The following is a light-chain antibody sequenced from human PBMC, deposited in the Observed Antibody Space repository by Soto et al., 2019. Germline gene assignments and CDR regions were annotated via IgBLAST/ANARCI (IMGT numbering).Light chain of an antibody. J-gene: IGKJ3*01. V-gene: IGKV1-5*01. CDR3: QHYNTYSLFT. Sequence: DIQMTQSPTTLSAFVGDRVTITCRASQSISSWLAWYQQKPGKAPKLLIYDASSLESGVPSRFSGSGSGTEFTLTISSLQPDDFATYYCQHYNTYSLFTFGPGTKLDIK. CDR1: QSISSW. CDR2: DAS.